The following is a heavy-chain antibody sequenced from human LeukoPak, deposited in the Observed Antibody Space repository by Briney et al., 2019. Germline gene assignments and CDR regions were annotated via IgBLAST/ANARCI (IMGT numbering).Heavy chain of an antibody. D-gene: IGHD3-9*01. J-gene: IGHJ4*02. CDR1: GGSISSGGYC. Sequence: SQTLSLTCTVSGGSISSGGYCWSWIRQHPGKGLEWIGYIYYSGSTYYNPSLKSRVTISVDTSKNQFSLKLSSVTAADTAVYYCARRYFGGRVYWGQGTLVTVSS. V-gene: IGHV4-31*03. CDR3: ARRYFGGRVY. CDR2: IYYSGST.